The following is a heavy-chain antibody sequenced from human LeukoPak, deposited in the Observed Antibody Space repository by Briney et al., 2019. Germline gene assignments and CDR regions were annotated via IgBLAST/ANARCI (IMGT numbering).Heavy chain of an antibody. D-gene: IGHD2-21*02. CDR3: ASVRAHCGGDCHPDY. CDR2: IGTIGDT. V-gene: IGHV3-13*01. J-gene: IGHJ4*02. Sequence: QPGGSLRLSCAASGSTFSSYDMHWVRQPTGKALEWVSTIGTIGDTFYLGSVKGRFTISRDDANNLLYLQMDSLRAGDTAVYYCASVRAHCGGDCHPDYWDQGTLVTVSS. CDR1: GSTFSSYD.